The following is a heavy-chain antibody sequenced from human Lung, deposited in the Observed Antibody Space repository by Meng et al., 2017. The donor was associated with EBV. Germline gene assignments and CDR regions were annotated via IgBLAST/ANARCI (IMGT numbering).Heavy chain of an antibody. J-gene: IGHJ4*02. V-gene: IGHV3-33*01. CDR3: ARDPRLIAMPIYYFDF. Sequence: QVQLVESGXGVVQPGRSLRLSCSAAGFTFSTYGMHWVRQAPGKGLEWVAVIWFDESNTYYADSVKGRFTISRDNSKNTLYLQMNSLRVEDTAVYYCARDPRLIAMPIYYFDFWGQGTLVTVSS. D-gene: IGHD2-21*01. CDR2: IWFDESNT. CDR1: GFTFSTYG.